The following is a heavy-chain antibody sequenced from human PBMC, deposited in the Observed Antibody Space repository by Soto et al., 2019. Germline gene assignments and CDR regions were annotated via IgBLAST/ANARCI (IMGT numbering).Heavy chain of an antibody. D-gene: IGHD5-12*01. Sequence: EVQLVESGGGLVKPGGSLRLSCVASGFTFSSYSMNWVRQAPGKGLEWVSSISSSSSYIYYADSVKGRFTISRDNAKNSLYLQMNSLRAEDTAVYYCARARTITRPFDYWGQGTLVTVSS. V-gene: IGHV3-21*01. CDR3: ARARTITRPFDY. CDR1: GFTFSSYS. CDR2: ISSSSSYI. J-gene: IGHJ4*02.